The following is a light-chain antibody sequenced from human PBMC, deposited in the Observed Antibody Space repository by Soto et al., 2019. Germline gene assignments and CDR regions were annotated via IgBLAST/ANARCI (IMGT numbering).Light chain of an antibody. CDR1: SGHNRA. CDR3: QTWGSGAVI. J-gene: IGLJ2*01. V-gene: IGLV4-69*01. CDR2: LNSDGSH. Sequence: QSVLTQSPSASASLGDSVKLTCTLSSGHNRAIAWHRQQPEKGPRYLMTLNSDGSHYKGDGIPDRFSGSSSGAERYLTISSLQSDDEADYYCQTWGSGAVIFGGGTKLTVL.